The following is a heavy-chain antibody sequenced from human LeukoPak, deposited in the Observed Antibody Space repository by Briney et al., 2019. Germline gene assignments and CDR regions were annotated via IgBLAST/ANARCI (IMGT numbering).Heavy chain of an antibody. V-gene: IGHV3-66*01. CDR2: IYSGGIT. CDR3: ARVPHEAAAGLGIS. J-gene: IGHJ4*02. CDR1: GFTFSSNY. Sequence: PGGSLRLSCAASGFTFSSNYMSWVRQAPGKGLEGVSVIYSGGITYYADSLKGRFTISRDNSKNTLYLQMNSLRAEDTAVYYCARVPHEAAAGLGISWGQGTLVTVSS. D-gene: IGHD6-13*01.